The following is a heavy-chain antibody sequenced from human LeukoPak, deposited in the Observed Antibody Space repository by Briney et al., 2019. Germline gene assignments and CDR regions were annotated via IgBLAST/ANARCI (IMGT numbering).Heavy chain of an antibody. J-gene: IGHJ3*02. V-gene: IGHV4-34*01. CDR2: INHSGST. Sequence: PSETLSLTCAVYGGSFSGYYWSWIRQPPGKGLEWIGEINHSGSTNYNPSPKSRVTISIDASKNQFSLKLNSGTAADTAVYYCARRNVLPEGEAFDIWGQGTLVTVSS. D-gene: IGHD3-16*01. CDR3: ARRNVLPEGEAFDI. CDR1: GGSFSGYY.